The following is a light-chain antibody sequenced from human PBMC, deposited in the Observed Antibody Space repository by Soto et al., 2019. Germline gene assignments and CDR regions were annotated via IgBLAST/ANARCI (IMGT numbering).Light chain of an antibody. CDR1: SNDIGGHNA. CDR3: CSYAGSNNLGV. J-gene: IGLJ1*01. V-gene: IGLV2-14*03. Sequence: QSVLTQPASVSGSPGHSITISCTGTSNDIGGHNAVSWYQQYSGEAPRLLIYDVTSRAAGVSNRFSASKSGNTASLTISGLQAEDEADYYCCSYAGSNNLGVFGTGTKVTVL. CDR2: DVT.